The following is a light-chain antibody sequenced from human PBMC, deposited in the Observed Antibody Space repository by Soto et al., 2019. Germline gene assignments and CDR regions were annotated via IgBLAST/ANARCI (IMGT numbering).Light chain of an antibody. CDR2: GAS. CDR1: QSVSSNF. V-gene: IGKV3-20*01. CDR3: QQYGSKPIP. Sequence: EIVLTQSPGTLSLSPGERATLSCRASQSVSSNFLAWYQQKPGQAPRLLIYGASNKATGIPNRFSGSGSGKDFTLTLSRLEPEDFAVYYCQQYGSKPIPFAKGTRLEIK. J-gene: IGKJ5*01.